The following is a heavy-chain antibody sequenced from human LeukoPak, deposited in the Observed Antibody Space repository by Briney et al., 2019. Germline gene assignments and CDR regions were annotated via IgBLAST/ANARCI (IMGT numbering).Heavy chain of an antibody. V-gene: IGHV1-69*05. CDR1: GGTFSSYA. CDR3: AREIRDGSGDQNWFDP. J-gene: IGHJ5*02. CDR2: IIPIFGTA. D-gene: IGHD3-10*01. Sequence: GASVKVSCKASGGTFSSYAISWVRQAPGQGLEWMGGIIPIFGTANYVQKFQGRVTITTDESTSTAYMELSSLRSEDTAVYYCAREIRDGSGDQNWFDPWGQGTLVTVSS.